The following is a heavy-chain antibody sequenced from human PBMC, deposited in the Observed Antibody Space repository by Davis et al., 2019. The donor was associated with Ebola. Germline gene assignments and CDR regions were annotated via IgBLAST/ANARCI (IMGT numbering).Heavy chain of an antibody. CDR2: IYYSGST. V-gene: IGHV4-59*08. J-gene: IGHJ4*02. CDR1: GGSISSYY. Sequence: PSETLSLTCTVSGGSISSYYWSWIRQPPGKGLEWIGYIYYSGSTNYNPSLKSRVTISVDTSKNQFSLKLSSVTAADTAVYYCARVRLEMATTAFDYWGQGTLVTVSS. D-gene: IGHD5-24*01. CDR3: ARVRLEMATTAFDY.